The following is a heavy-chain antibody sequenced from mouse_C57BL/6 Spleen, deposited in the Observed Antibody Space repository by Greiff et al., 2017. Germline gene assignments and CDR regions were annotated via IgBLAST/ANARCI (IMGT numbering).Heavy chain of an antibody. V-gene: IGHV5-17*01. CDR1: GFTFSDYG. J-gene: IGHJ4*01. CDR3: ARNGNYDDMDY. Sequence: EVKLVESGGGLVKPGGSLKLSCAASGFTFSDYGMHWVRQAPEKGLEWVAYISSGSSTIYYADTVKGRFTISRDNAKNTLFLQMTSLRSEDTAMYYCARNGNYDDMDYWGQGTSVTVSS. D-gene: IGHD2-1*01. CDR2: ISSGSSTI.